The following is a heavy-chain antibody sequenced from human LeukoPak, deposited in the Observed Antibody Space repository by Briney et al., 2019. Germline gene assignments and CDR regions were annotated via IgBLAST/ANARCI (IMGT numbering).Heavy chain of an antibody. CDR3: ARVPIMYGSRPDYYYYYYMDV. CDR2: ISSSGSTT. Sequence: GGSLRLSCAASGFTFSSYEMNWVRQAPGKGLEWVSYISSSGSTTYYADSVKGRFTISRDNAKNSLYLQMNSLRAEDTALYYCARVPIMYGSRPDYYYYYYMDVWGKGTTVTVSS. J-gene: IGHJ6*03. CDR1: GFTFSSYE. V-gene: IGHV3-48*03. D-gene: IGHD6-13*01.